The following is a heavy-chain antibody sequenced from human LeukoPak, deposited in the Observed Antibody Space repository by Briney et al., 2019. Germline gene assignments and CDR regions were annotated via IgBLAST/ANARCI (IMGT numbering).Heavy chain of an antibody. Sequence: PGGSLRLSCAGPGFTLSSNWMHWVRQGPGKGLVWVSRIYSDGSRTNYADSVKGRFTISGDNAKNTLYLQMNSLRAEDTAVYYCARDDYGGRGEFDYWGQGTLVTVSS. J-gene: IGHJ4*02. CDR3: ARDDYGGRGEFDY. CDR2: IYSDGSRT. V-gene: IGHV3-74*01. CDR1: GFTLSSNW. D-gene: IGHD4-23*01.